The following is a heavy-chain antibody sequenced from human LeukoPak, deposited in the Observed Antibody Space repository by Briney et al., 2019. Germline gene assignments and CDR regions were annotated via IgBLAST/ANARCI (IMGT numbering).Heavy chain of an antibody. D-gene: IGHD4-4*01. CDR1: GYTFTSYD. V-gene: IGHV1-8*01. CDR3: ARGRRQSVQRFDP. Sequence: GASVKVSCKASGYTFTSYDINWVRQATGQGLEWRGWMNPSSGNTGYAQKFQGRVTMTRNTSISTAYMELSSLRSEDTAVYYCARGRRQSVQRFDPWGQGTLVTVSS. J-gene: IGHJ5*02. CDR2: MNPSSGNT.